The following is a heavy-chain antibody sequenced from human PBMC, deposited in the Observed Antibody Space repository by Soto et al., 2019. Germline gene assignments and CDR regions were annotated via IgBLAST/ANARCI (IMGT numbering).Heavy chain of an antibody. CDR2: ISAYNGDT. CDR3: TRDKFEGIYYDSSGYNNWFDP. V-gene: IGHV1-18*01. CDR1: GYIFAHYG. Sequence: GASVKVSCKASGYIFAHYGISWVRQAPGQGLEWMGWISAYNGDTHYAQSLQGRVTMTTDTSTSTAYMVLRSLRSDGTAVYYCTRDKFEGIYYDSSGYNNWFDPWGQGTLVTVSS. J-gene: IGHJ5*02. D-gene: IGHD3-22*01.